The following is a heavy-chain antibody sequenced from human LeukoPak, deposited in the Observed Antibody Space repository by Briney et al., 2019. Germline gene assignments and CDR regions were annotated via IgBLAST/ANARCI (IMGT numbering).Heavy chain of an antibody. CDR1: GFTFSSYA. Sequence: PGGSLRLSCAAPGFTFSSYAMSWVRQAPGKGLEWVSAISGSGGSTYYADSVKGRFTISRDNSKNTLYLQMNSLRAEDTAVYYCAKDPTNLKYSSGWYSYWGQGTLVTVSS. CDR3: AKDPTNLKYSSGWYSY. J-gene: IGHJ4*02. V-gene: IGHV3-23*01. D-gene: IGHD6-19*01. CDR2: ISGSGGST.